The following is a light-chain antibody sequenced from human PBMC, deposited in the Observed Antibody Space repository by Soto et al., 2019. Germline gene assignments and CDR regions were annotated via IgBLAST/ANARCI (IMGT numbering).Light chain of an antibody. J-gene: IGLJ2*01. CDR3: VSWDGSLNSLL. CDR1: SSNIGSNF. Sequence: QSVLTRPPSASGTPGLRVTISCSGSSSNIGSNFVYWYQHLPGAAPKLLIYGTHQRPSGVPDRFSASKSGASASLAISGLRSEDEADYYCVSWDGSLNSLLFGGGTKLTVL. V-gene: IGLV1-47*01. CDR2: GTH.